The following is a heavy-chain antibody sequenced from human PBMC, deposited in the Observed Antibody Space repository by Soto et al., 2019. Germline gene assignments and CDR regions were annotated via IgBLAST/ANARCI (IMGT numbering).Heavy chain of an antibody. D-gene: IGHD6-13*01. Sequence: GASVKVSGKASGFTFTSSAVQWVRQARGQRLEWIGWIVVGRGNTNYAKKFQERVTITRDLSTSTAYMKLSSLRPKDTAGYYVAAVSALAGANKYYYFGMDVWGQVTTVSVAS. CDR3: AAVSALAGANKYYYFGMDV. J-gene: IGHJ6*02. CDR1: GFTFTSSA. V-gene: IGHV1-58*01. CDR2: IVVGRGNT.